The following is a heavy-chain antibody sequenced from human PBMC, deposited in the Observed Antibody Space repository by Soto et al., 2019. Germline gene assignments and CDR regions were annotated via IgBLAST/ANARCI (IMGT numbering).Heavy chain of an antibody. J-gene: IGHJ4*02. CDR1: GGTADRFA. CDR2: ITPLFRTP. CDR3: AWQSRDTPMVPFSH. D-gene: IGHD2-15*01. V-gene: IGHV1-69*01. Sequence: QVHLEQSGADVRKPGSSVRVSCKASGGTADRFAISWVRQAPGEGLEWMGGITPLFRTPHYAQKFQGRVNITADGSSKATYMDLGSLTFADTAVYYCAWQSRDTPMVPFSHWGQGTVVTVSS.